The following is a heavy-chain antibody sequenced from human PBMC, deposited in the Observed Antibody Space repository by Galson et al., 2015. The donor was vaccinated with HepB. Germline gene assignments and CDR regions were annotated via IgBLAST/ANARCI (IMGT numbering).Heavy chain of an antibody. V-gene: IGHV3-23*01. Sequence: SLRLSCEASGFTFSSYAMSWVRQAPGKGLEWVSAISGSGGSTYYADSVKGRFTISRDNSKNTLYLQMISLRAEDTAVYYCAKSDYDFWSGYFWHFDLWGRGTLVTVSS. CDR1: GFTFSSYA. CDR3: AKSDYDFWSGYFWHFDL. CDR2: ISGSGGST. J-gene: IGHJ2*01. D-gene: IGHD3-3*01.